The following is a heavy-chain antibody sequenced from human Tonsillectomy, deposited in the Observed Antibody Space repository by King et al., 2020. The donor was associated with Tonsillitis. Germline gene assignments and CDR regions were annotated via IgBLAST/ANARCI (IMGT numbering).Heavy chain of an antibody. CDR2: IYYSGST. V-gene: IGHV4-39*07. J-gene: IGHJ4*02. CDR1: GGSISSSSYY. Sequence: QLQESGPGLVKPSETLSLTCTVAGGSISSSSYYWGWIRQPPGKGLEWIGSIYYSGSTYYNPSLKSRVTISVDTSKNQFSLKLNSVTAAETAVYYCASVISHTSGWYPDYWGQGTLVTVSS. D-gene: IGHD6-19*01. CDR3: ASVISHTSGWYPDY.